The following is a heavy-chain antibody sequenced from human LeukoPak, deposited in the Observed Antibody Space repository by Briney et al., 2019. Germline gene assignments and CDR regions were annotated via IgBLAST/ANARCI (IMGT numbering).Heavy chain of an antibody. CDR1: GYTFTSYG. J-gene: IGHJ1*01. CDR3: ARDRSSSPRERKQYFQH. CDR2: ISAYNGNT. Sequence: ASVKVSCKASGYTFTSYGISWVRQAPGQGLEWMGWISAYNGNTNYAQKLQGRVTMTTDTSTSTAYMELRSLRSDDTAVYYCARDRSSSPRERKQYFQHWGQGTLVTVSS. V-gene: IGHV1-18*01. D-gene: IGHD1-26*01.